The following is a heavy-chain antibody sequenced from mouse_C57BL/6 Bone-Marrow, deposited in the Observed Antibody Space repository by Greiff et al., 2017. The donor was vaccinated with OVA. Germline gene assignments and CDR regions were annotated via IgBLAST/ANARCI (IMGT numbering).Heavy chain of an antibody. CDR2: IDPANGNT. CDR3: ASNYFFDY. Sequence: EVQLQQSVAELVRPGASVKLSCTASGFNIKNTYMPWVKQRPEQGLEWIGRIDPANGNTKYAPKFQGKATITADTSSNTAYLQLSSLTSEDTSIYYCASNYFFDYWGQGTTLTVSS. J-gene: IGHJ2*01. V-gene: IGHV14-3*01. CDR1: GFNIKNTY.